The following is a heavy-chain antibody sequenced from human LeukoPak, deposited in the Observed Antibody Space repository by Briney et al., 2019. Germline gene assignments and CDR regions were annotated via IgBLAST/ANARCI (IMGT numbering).Heavy chain of an antibody. CDR1: GCTFTGYY. CDR3: ASTMDSLDP. J-gene: IGHJ5*02. D-gene: IGHD3-3*01. CDR2: MNPNSGNT. V-gene: IGHV1-8*02. Sequence: ASVKVSCKASGCTFTGYYMHWVRQATGQGLEWMGWMNPNSGNTGYAQKFQGRVTMTRNTSISTAYMELSSLRSEDTAVYYCASTMDSLDPWGQGTLVTVSS.